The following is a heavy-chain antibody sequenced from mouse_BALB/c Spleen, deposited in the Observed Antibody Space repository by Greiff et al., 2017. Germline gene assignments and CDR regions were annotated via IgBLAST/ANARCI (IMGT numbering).Heavy chain of an antibody. V-gene: IGHV5-12-1*01. Sequence: EVQLVESGGGLVKPGGSLKLSCAASGFTFSSYAMSWVRQTPEKRLEWVAYISSGGGSTYYPDTVKGRFTISRDNAKNTLYLQMSSLKSEDTAMYYCARRNWDYFDYWGQGTTLTVSS. CDR3: ARRNWDYFDY. CDR2: ISSGGGST. CDR1: GFTFSSYA. D-gene: IGHD4-1*01. J-gene: IGHJ2*01.